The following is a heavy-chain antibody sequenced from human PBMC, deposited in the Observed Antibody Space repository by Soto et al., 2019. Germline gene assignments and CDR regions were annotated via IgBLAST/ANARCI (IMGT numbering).Heavy chain of an antibody. V-gene: IGHV3-23*01. CDR2: MSGSGGST. Sequence: EVQLLESGGGLVQPGVSLRLSCAASGFTFSSYAMSWVRQAPGKGLEWVSAMSGSGGSTYYSDSVKGRFTIARDNSKNTLYLQMNSLRAEDTAVYYCAKGPHFWSGYDKWGQGTLVTVSS. D-gene: IGHD3-3*02. J-gene: IGHJ4*02. CDR3: AKGPHFWSGYDK. CDR1: GFTFSSYA.